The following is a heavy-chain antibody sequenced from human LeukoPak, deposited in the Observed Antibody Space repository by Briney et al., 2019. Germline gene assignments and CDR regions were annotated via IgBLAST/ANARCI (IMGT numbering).Heavy chain of an antibody. CDR3: ARGNPWIQLWIPPDY. D-gene: IGHD5-18*01. CDR2: ISYDGSNK. CDR1: GFTFSSYA. J-gene: IGHJ4*01. V-gene: IGHV3-30*04. Sequence: PGRSLRLSCAASGFTFSSYAMHWVRQAPGKGLEWVAVISYDGSNKYYADSVKGRFTISRDNSKNTLYLQMNSLRAEDTAVYYCARGNPWIQLWIPPDYWGQEPWSPSPQ.